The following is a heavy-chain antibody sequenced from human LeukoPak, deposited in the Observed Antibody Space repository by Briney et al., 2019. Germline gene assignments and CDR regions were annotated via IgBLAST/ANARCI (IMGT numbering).Heavy chain of an antibody. Sequence: SETLSLTCTVSGGSISSSTYYWGWIRQPPGKGLEWIGYIYYSGSTYYNPSLKSRVTISLDTSKNQFSLKLNSVTAADTAVYYCASFYCSGGSCYQYYSYYYMDVWGKGTTVTISS. J-gene: IGHJ6*03. CDR1: GGSISSSTYY. CDR2: IYYSGST. CDR3: ASFYCSGGSCYQYYSYYYMDV. D-gene: IGHD2-15*01. V-gene: IGHV4-39*01.